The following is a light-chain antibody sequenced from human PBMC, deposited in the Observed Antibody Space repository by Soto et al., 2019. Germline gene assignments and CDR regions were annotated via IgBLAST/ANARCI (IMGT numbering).Light chain of an antibody. CDR2: DNN. CDR3: GTWDSSLTVYV. CDR1: SSNIGNNY. J-gene: IGLJ1*01. V-gene: IGLV1-51*01. Sequence: QSVLTQPPSVSAAPGQKVTISCSGSSSNIGNNYVSRYQQLPGTAPKLLIYDNNKRPSGIPDRFSGSKSGTSATLGITGLQTGDEADYYCGTWDSSLTVYVFGSGTKV.